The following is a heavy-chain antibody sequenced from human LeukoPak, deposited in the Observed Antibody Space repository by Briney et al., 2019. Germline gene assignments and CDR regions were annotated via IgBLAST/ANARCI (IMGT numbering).Heavy chain of an antibody. CDR2: MNPSSGYT. CDR1: GYTFTSYD. CDR3: ARALPKTAAAPYYMDV. D-gene: IGHD2-21*02. V-gene: IGHV1-8*01. J-gene: IGHJ6*03. Sequence: WASVKVSFKASGYTFTSYDINWVRQATGQGLEWMGWMNPSSGYTGYAQKFQGRVTMTRDTSISTAYMELSSLRSEDSAVYYCARALPKTAAAPYYMDVWGKGTTVTVSS.